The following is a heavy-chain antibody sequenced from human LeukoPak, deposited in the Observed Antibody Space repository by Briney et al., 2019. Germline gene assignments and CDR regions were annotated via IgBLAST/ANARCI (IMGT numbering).Heavy chain of an antibody. J-gene: IGHJ5*02. D-gene: IGHD1-26*01. V-gene: IGHV4-4*07. CDR1: GGSISSYY. CDR3: ARVSPIVGATLEGDWFDP. CDR2: IYTSGST. Sequence: PSETLSLTCTVSGGSISSYYWSWIRQPAGKGLEWIGRIYTSGSTNYNPSLKSRVTMSVDTSKNQCSLKLSSVTAADTAVYYCARVSPIVGATLEGDWFDPWGQGTLVTVSS.